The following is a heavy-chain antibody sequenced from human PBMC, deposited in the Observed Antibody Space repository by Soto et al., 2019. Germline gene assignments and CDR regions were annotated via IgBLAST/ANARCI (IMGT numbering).Heavy chain of an antibody. CDR1: GGTFSSYA. Sequence: SVKVSCKASGGTFSSYAISWVRQAPGQGLEWMGGIIPIFGTANYAQKFQGRVTITADESTSTAYMELSSLRSEDTAVYYCARLVHYGSGSPPADYWGQGTLVTVSS. D-gene: IGHD3-10*01. CDR3: ARLVHYGSGSPPADY. V-gene: IGHV1-69*13. J-gene: IGHJ4*02. CDR2: IIPIFGTA.